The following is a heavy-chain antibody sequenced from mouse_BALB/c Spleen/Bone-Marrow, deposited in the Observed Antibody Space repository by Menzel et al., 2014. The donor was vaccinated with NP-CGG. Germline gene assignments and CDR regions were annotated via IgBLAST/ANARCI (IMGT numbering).Heavy chain of an antibody. CDR3: ASYGYDYWYFDV. J-gene: IGHJ1*01. CDR2: IYPGNSDT. V-gene: IGHV1-87*01. CDR1: GYTFSNYW. D-gene: IGHD2-2*01. Sequence: QVQLKESGTVLARPGAAVKMSCKASGYTFSNYWMHWVKQRPGQGLEWIGTIYPGNSDTTYNQKFKGKATLTVDKSSSTAYMQLKSLTSEDSAIYYCASYGYDYWYFDVWGAGTTVTVSS.